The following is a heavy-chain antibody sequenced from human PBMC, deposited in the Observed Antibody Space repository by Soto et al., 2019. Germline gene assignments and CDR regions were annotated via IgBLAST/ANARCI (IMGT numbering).Heavy chain of an antibody. CDR1: GFTFSDHY. Sequence: ESGGGLVQPGGSLRLSCAASGFTFSDHYMDWVRQAPGKGLEWVGLIRDKANSYTTEYAASVRGRFTISGDESKNSVYLQMNRLKTEDTAVYYCARRPGSGRSVDYWGQGTLVTVSS. J-gene: IGHJ4*02. CDR3: ARRPGSGRSVDY. V-gene: IGHV3-72*01. D-gene: IGHD3-10*01. CDR2: IRDKANSYTT.